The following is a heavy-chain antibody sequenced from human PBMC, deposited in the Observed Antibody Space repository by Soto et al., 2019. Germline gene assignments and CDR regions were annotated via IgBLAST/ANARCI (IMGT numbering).Heavy chain of an antibody. V-gene: IGHV1-69*13. D-gene: IGHD2-2*02. Sequence: GASVKVSCKASGGTFSSYATSWVRQAPGQGLEWMGGIIPIFGTANYAQKFQGRVTITADESTSTAYMELSSLRSEDTAVYYCARDHCSSTSCYSWFDPWGQGTLVTVSS. CDR1: GGTFSSYA. CDR2: IIPIFGTA. CDR3: ARDHCSSTSCYSWFDP. J-gene: IGHJ5*02.